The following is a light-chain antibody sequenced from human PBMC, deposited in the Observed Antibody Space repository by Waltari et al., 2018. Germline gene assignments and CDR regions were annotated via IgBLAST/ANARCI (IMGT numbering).Light chain of an antibody. CDR2: RLS. CDR3: QSYDTALSAVV. J-gene: IGLJ2*01. Sequence: QSVLTQPPSVSGAPGQRVTISCSGTKSNIGADFDVHWSQQVPGTAPKLLLHRLSNRPSGVSDRFAGSKSGASASLVITGLQAEDEAMYYCQSYDTALSAVVFGGGTRLTV. CDR1: KSNIGADFD. V-gene: IGLV1-40*01.